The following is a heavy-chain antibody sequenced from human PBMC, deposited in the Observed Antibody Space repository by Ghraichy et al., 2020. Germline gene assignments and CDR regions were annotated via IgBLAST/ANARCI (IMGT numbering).Heavy chain of an antibody. CDR3: ARDGDSSGPDLDR. Sequence: GESLNISCAGSGLTFSNNWMGWVRQAPGKGLEWVANINQRGSEKYYVDSVKGRFIISRDNAKSSLYLQMNGLRLEDTAVYYCARDGDSSGPDLDRWGQGTLVTVSS. CDR2: INQRGSEK. CDR1: GLTFSNNW. J-gene: IGHJ5*02. V-gene: IGHV3-7*03. D-gene: IGHD3-22*01.